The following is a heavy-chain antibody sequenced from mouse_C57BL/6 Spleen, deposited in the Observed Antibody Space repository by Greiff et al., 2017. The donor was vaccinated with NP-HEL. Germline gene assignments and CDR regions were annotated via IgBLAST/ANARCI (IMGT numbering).Heavy chain of an antibody. Sequence: QVQLQQSGADLAKPGASVKLSCTASGYTFTGYWMHWVKQRPGQGLEWIGSINPGSGYTKYNQKFKGKATLTADKSSSTAYMQLSSLTYEDSAVYYSARAYDYDGAWFAYWGQGTLVTVSA. J-gene: IGHJ3*01. V-gene: IGHV1-7*01. CDR1: GYTFTGYW. D-gene: IGHD2-4*01. CDR3: ARAYDYDGAWFAY. CDR2: INPGSGYT.